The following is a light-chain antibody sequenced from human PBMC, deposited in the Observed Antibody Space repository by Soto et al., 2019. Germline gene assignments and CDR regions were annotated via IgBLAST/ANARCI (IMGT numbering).Light chain of an antibody. J-gene: IGLJ1*01. V-gene: IGLV2-14*01. Sequence: QSALTQPASVSGSPGQSITISCTGTSSDVGGYNYVSWYQQHPGKAPKLMIYDVSNRPSGVSNRFSGCKSGNTASLTISGLQAEDEADYYCSSYTSSSTLEVFGTGTKLTVL. CDR1: SSDVGGYNY. CDR2: DVS. CDR3: SSYTSSSTLEV.